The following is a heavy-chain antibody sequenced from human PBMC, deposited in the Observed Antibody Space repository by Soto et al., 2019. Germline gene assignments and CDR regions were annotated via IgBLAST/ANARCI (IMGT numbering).Heavy chain of an antibody. Sequence: SETLSLTCTVSGGFISNGSFYWGWIRQPPGKGLEWIGSGYYSGNAYYNPSLKSRVTIFVDTSKNQFSLKLTSVTAADTALYYCARDYFDSSDYTTNWFDPWGQGTLVTVSS. CDR1: GGFISNGSFY. D-gene: IGHD3-22*01. CDR2: GYYSGNA. V-gene: IGHV4-39*01. CDR3: ARDYFDSSDYTTNWFDP. J-gene: IGHJ5*02.